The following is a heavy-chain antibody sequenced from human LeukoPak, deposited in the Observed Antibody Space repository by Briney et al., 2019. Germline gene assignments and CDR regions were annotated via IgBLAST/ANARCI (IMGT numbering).Heavy chain of an antibody. CDR2: INSDGSST. CDR1: GFTFSSYW. Sequence: GGSLRLSCAASGFTFSSYWMHWVRQAPGKGLVWVSRINSDGSSTSYADSVKGRFTISRDNAKNSLYLQMNSLRAEDTAVYYCARDTYDFWSGYYIFGSLSFDYWGQGTLVTVSS. V-gene: IGHV3-74*01. D-gene: IGHD3-3*01. CDR3: ARDTYDFWSGYYIFGSLSFDY. J-gene: IGHJ4*02.